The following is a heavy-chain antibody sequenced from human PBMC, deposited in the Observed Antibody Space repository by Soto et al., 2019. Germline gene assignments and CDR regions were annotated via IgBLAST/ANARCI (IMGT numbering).Heavy chain of an antibody. D-gene: IGHD2-2*02. Sequence: SETLSLTCTVSGGSISSYYWSWVRQPPGKGLEWIGYIYYSGSTNYNPSLKSRVTISVDTSKNQFSLKLSSVTAADTAVYYCARSDPVPAAIQSWFDPWGQGTLVTVSS. CDR3: ARSDPVPAAIQSWFDP. CDR1: GGSISSYY. J-gene: IGHJ5*02. CDR2: IYYSGST. V-gene: IGHV4-59*01.